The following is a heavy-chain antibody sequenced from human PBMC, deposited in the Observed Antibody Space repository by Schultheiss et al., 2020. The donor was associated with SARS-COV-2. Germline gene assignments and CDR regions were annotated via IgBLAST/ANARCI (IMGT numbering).Heavy chain of an antibody. Sequence: SVKVSCKASGGTFSSYAISWVRQAPGQGLEWMGRIIPILGIANYAQKFQGRVTITADKSTSTAYMELSSLRSEDTAVYYCASAYSSSWPAGDWFDPWGQGTLVTVSS. CDR3: ASAYSSSWPAGDWFDP. CDR2: IIPILGIA. D-gene: IGHD6-13*01. V-gene: IGHV1-69*04. CDR1: GGTFSSYA. J-gene: IGHJ5*02.